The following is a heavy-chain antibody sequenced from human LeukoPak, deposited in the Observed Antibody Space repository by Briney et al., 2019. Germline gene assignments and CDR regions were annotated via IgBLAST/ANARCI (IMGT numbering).Heavy chain of an antibody. CDR2: IYYSGYT. J-gene: IGHJ4*02. Sequence: PSETLSLTCTVSGGSISGYYWTWIRQPPGKGLEWIGFIYYSGYTNYNPAFMSRVTISIELPKNLFSLKLSSVTAADTAVYYCARLSHDASGNRPDYWGQGTLVTVSS. CDR3: ARLSHDASGNRPDY. D-gene: IGHD4-23*01. V-gene: IGHV4-59*08. CDR1: GGSISGYY.